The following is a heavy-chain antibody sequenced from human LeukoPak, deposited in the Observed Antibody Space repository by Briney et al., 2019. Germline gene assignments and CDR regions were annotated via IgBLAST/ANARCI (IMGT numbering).Heavy chain of an antibody. D-gene: IGHD1-26*01. J-gene: IGHJ4*02. CDR1: GDSISSYY. CDR2: IYYSGST. V-gene: IGHV4-59*01. Sequence: SETLSLTCTVSGDSISSYYWSWIRQPPGKGLEWIAYIYYSGSTNYNPSLKSRVTISADTSRNQFSLRLSSVTAEDTAVYYCARDKVGGTGSFDYWGRGTLVTVSS. CDR3: ARDKVGGTGSFDY.